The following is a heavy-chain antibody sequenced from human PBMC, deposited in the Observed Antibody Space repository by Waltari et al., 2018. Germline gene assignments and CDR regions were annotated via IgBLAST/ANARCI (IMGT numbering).Heavy chain of an antibody. CDR2: IYYSGGT. Sequence: QLQLQESGPGLVKPSETLSLTCTVSGGSISSSSYYWGWIRQPPGKGLEWIGSIYYSGGTYYTPALKSRVTISVDTSKNQFSLKLSSVTAADTAVYYCARTRSGSYYIPVYWGQGTLVTVSS. V-gene: IGHV4-39*07. D-gene: IGHD1-26*01. CDR3: ARTRSGSYYIPVY. J-gene: IGHJ4*02. CDR1: GGSISSSSYY.